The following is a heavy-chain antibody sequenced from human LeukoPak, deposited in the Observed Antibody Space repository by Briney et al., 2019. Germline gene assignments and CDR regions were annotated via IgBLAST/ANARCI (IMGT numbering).Heavy chain of an antibody. Sequence: PGGSLRLSCAASGLTFSSHWMHWVRQAPGKGLEWVANIKQDGSEKYYVDSVKGRFTISRDNAKNSLYLQMNSLRAEDTAVYYCASGGDVWGQGTTVTVSS. CDR2: IKQDGSEK. CDR3: ASGGDV. CDR1: GLTFSSHW. J-gene: IGHJ6*02. D-gene: IGHD3-16*01. V-gene: IGHV3-7*03.